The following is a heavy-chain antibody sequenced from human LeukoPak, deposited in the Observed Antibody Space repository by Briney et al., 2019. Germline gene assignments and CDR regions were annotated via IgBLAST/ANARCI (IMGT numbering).Heavy chain of an antibody. CDR1: GGSFSGYY. CDR2: INHSGST. J-gene: IGHJ5*02. V-gene: IGHV4-34*01. CDR3: ARHKPPYYDILTGYYRGWFDP. Sequence: SETLSLTCAVYGGSFSGYYWSWIRQPPGKGLEWIGEINHSGSTNYNPSLKSRVTISVDTSKNQFSLKLSSVTAADTAVYYCARHKPPYYDILTGYYRGWFDPWGQGTLVTVSS. D-gene: IGHD3-9*01.